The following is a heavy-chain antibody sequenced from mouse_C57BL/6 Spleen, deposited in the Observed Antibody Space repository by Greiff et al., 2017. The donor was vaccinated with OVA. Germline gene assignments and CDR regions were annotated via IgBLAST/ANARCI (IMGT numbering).Heavy chain of an antibody. V-gene: IGHV1-39*01. CDR1: GYSFNDYN. CDR2: INPNYGTT. Sequence: VQLQQSGPELVKPGASVKISCKASGYSFNDYNMNWVQQSNGKSLEWIGVINPNYGTTSYNQKFKGKATLTVDQSSSTPYMQLNSLTSEDSAVYYCARLLLDTNYAMDYWGQGTSVTVSS. J-gene: IGHJ4*01. D-gene: IGHD2-12*01. CDR3: ARLLLDTNYAMDY.